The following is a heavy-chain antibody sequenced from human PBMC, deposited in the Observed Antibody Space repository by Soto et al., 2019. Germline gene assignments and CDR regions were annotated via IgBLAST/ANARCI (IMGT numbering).Heavy chain of an antibody. Sequence: SETLSLTCFVSGYSITAGGYYWSWIRHHPGKGLEWIGSFYSSGNIIYNPSLRSRVSISGDTSSNQFSMSLTSVTAADTARYYCARMYSSGSGWFPPWGQGPLVTV. CDR2: FYSSGNI. D-gene: IGHD6-19*01. CDR3: ARMYSSGSGWFPP. V-gene: IGHV4-31*03. J-gene: IGHJ5*02. CDR1: GYSITAGGYY.